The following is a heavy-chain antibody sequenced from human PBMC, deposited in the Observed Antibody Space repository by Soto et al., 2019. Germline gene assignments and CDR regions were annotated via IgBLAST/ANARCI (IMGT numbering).Heavy chain of an antibody. Sequence: GGSLRLSCAASGFTFSSYSMNWVRQAPGKGLEWVSSISSSSSYIYYADSVKGRFTISRDNAKNSLYLQMNSLRAEDTAVYYCARVVGLMVYAEAFDVWGQGRMVTV. J-gene: IGHJ3*01. V-gene: IGHV3-21*01. CDR3: ARVVGLMVYAEAFDV. D-gene: IGHD2-8*01. CDR1: GFTFSSYS. CDR2: ISSSSSYI.